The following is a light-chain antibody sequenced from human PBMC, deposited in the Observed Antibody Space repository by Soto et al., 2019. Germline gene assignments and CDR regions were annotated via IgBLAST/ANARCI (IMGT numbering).Light chain of an antibody. CDR3: QQYYSYPLT. J-gene: IGKJ4*01. CDR2: AAS. Sequence: PSSLSASVGDRVTITCRASQSISSYLNWYQQKPGKAPKLLIYAASTLQSGVPSRFSGSGSGTDFTLTISCLQSEDFATYYCQQYYSYPLTFGGGTKVDI. V-gene: IGKV1-39*01. CDR1: QSISSY.